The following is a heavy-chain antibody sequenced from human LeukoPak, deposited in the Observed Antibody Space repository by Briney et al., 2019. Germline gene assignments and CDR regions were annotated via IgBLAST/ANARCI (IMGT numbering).Heavy chain of an antibody. D-gene: IGHD6-19*01. V-gene: IGHV3-9*01. CDR2: ISWNSGSI. CDR1: GITFDDYA. J-gene: IGHJ4*02. Sequence: GGSLRLSCAASGITFDDYAMHWVRQAPGKGLEWVSGISWNSGSIGQADSVKGRFTISRDNAKNSLYLQMNSLRAEDTALYYCAKEIGIAVAGKVAGFDYRGQGTLVTVSS. CDR3: AKEIGIAVAGKVAGFDY.